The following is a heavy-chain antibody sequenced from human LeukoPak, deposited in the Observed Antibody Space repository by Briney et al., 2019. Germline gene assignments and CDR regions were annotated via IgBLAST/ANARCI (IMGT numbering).Heavy chain of an antibody. V-gene: IGHV1-18*01. D-gene: IGHD3-10*01. CDR1: GYTFTSYG. CDR2: ISAYNGNT. J-gene: IGHJ6*02. Sequence: ASVKVSCKASGYTFTSYGISWVRQAPGQGLEWMGWISAYNGNTNYAQKLQGRVTMTTDTSTSTAYMELRSLRSDDTAVYYCARDKLHGSGSYSSYYYGMDVWGQGTTVTVSS. CDR3: ARDKLHGSGSYSSYYYGMDV.